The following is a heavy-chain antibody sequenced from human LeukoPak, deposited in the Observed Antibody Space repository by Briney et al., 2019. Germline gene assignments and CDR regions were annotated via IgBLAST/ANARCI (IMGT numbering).Heavy chain of an antibody. Sequence: GGSLRLSCAASGFTFSNSGMSWVRQAPGKGLQWVSGISASGASTYYTDSLKGRIIISRDNSKNTVYLQMNSLRAEDTAVYYCARDSSGYDYLGDYWGQGTLVTVSS. D-gene: IGHD5-12*01. CDR1: GFTFSNSG. J-gene: IGHJ4*02. CDR3: ARDSSGYDYLGDY. V-gene: IGHV3-23*01. CDR2: ISASGAST.